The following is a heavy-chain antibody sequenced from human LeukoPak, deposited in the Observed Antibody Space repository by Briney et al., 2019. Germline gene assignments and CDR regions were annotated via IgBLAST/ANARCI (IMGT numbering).Heavy chain of an antibody. CDR2: IYYSGST. Sequence: PSETLSLTCTVSGGSISSSSYYWGWIRQPPGKGLEWIGSIYYSGSTYYNPSLKSRVTISVDTSKNQFSLKLSSVTAADTAVYCCNYHGVGARHFDYWGQGTLVTVSS. CDR1: GGSISSSSYY. J-gene: IGHJ4*02. V-gene: IGHV4-39*01. D-gene: IGHD1-26*01. CDR3: NYHGVGARHFDY.